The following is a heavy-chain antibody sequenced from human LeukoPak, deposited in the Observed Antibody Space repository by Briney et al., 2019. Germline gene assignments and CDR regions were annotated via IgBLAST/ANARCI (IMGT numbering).Heavy chain of an antibody. J-gene: IGHJ4*02. CDR2: IYSGGST. V-gene: IGHV3-53*01. D-gene: IGHD2-15*01. CDR1: GFTVSSYY. CDR3: ARGYCSGGNCYTSPFDS. Sequence: GGSLRLSCAASGFTVSSYYMTWVRQAPGRGLEWVSVIYSGGSTYYADSMKGRFTISRDNSKNTLYLQMNSLRAEDTAVYYCARGYCSGGNCYTSPFDSWGQGTLVTVSS.